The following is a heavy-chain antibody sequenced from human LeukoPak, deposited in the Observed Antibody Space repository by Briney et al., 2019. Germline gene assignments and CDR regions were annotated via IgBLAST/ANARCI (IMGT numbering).Heavy chain of an antibody. V-gene: IGHV3-7*01. CDR2: IEQGGSEK. CDR3: ARVRSGYYMDY. CDR1: GFTFSSYW. D-gene: IGHD3-22*01. J-gene: IGHJ4*02. Sequence: GGSLRLSCAASGFTFSSYWMSWVRQAPGKGLGWVANIEQGGSEKYYVDSVKGRFTISRDNAKNSLFLQMNSLRAEDTAVYYCARVRSGYYMDYWGQGTLVTVSS.